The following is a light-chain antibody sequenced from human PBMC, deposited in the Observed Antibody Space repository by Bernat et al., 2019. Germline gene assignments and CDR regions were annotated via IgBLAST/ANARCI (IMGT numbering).Light chain of an antibody. CDR3: ASWDSTLKGYV. CDR2: STN. J-gene: IGLJ1*01. Sequence: QSVLTQPPSVSATPGQRVTISCSGSSSNIGSDTVNWHHQVPGTAPKLLIYSTNRRPSGVPDRFSGSKSGTSASLAISGLQSEDDGDYYCASWDSTLKGYVFGTGTKIAVL. CDR1: SSNIGSDT. V-gene: IGLV1-44*01.